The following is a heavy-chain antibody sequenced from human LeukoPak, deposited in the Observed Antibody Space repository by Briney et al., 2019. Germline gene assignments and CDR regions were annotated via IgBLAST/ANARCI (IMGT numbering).Heavy chain of an antibody. Sequence: PGGSLRLSGAASGFTFSSYAMSWVRQAPGKGLEWVSAISGSGGSTYYADSVKGRFTISRDNSKNTLYLQMNSLRAEDTAVYYCAKQNSSGWYNWFDPWGQGTLVTVSS. V-gene: IGHV3-23*01. J-gene: IGHJ5*02. CDR1: GFTFSSYA. CDR2: ISGSGGST. D-gene: IGHD6-19*01. CDR3: AKQNSSGWYNWFDP.